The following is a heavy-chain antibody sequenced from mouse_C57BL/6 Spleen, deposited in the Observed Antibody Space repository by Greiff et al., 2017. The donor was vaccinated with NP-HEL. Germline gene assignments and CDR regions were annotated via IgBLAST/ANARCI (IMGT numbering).Heavy chain of an antibody. CDR1: GYTFTDYY. V-gene: IGHV1-26*01. CDR3: ARDLGGNTRRDY. D-gene: IGHD2-1*01. CDR2: INPNNGGT. J-gene: IGHJ2*01. Sequence: VQLQQSGPELVKPGASVKISCKASGYTFTDYYMNWVKQSHGKSLEWIGDINPNNGGTSYNQKFKGKATLTVDNSSSTAYLELRSLTSEDSAVYYCARDLGGNTRRDYWGQGTTLTVSS.